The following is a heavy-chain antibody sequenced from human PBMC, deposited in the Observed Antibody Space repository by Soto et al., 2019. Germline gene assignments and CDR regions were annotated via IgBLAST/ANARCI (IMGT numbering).Heavy chain of an antibody. J-gene: IGHJ4*02. V-gene: IGHV3-48*02. Sequence: GSLRLSCAASGFTFSSYSMSWVRQAPGKGLEWVSFITTDGSYRYYADSVKGRFTISRDNGKNSLYLQMNSLRDEDTALYYCARGQWLQDYWGRGTLVTVSS. CDR2: ITTDGSYR. CDR3: ARGQWLQDY. CDR1: GFTFSSYS. D-gene: IGHD6-19*01.